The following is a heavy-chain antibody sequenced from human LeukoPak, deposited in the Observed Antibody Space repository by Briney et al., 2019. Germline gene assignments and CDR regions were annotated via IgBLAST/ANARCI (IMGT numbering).Heavy chain of an antibody. D-gene: IGHD3-22*01. CDR2: IYPGDSDP. CDR1: GYIFTNYW. J-gene: IGHJ4*02. Sequence: RGESLKISCKGSGYIFTNYWLGWVRHMPGKGLEWMGIIYPGDSDPKYSPSFQGQVTISADKSLSTAYLQWSSLKASDTAMYYCARPLADSSGYYLSSVDYWGQGSLVTVSS. V-gene: IGHV5-51*01. CDR3: ARPLADSSGYYLSSVDY.